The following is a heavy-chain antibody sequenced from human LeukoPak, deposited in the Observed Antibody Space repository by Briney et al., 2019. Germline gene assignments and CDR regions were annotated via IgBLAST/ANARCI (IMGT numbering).Heavy chain of an antibody. V-gene: IGHV1-2*02. CDR2: INPNSGGT. J-gene: IGHJ5*02. Sequence: ASVKVSCKASGYTFTGDDMHWVRQAPGQGLEWMGWINPNSGGTNYAQKFQGRVTMTRDTSISTAYMELSRLRSDDTAVYYCAREGSSSTSCYTWFDPWGQGTLVGVSS. CDR1: GYTFTGDD. CDR3: AREGSSSTSCYTWFDP. D-gene: IGHD2-2*02.